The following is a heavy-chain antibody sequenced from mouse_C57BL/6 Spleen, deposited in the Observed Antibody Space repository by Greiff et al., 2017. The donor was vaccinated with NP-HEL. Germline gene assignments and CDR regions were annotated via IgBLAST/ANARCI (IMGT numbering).Heavy chain of an antibody. D-gene: IGHD1-1*01. Sequence: VQLQQPGAELVRPGSSVKLSCKASGYTFTSYWMHWVKQRPIQGLEWIGNIDPSDSETHYNQKFKDKATLTVDKSSSTAYMQLSSLTSEDSAVYYCAAYGSYWYFDVWGTGTTVTVSS. CDR1: GYTFTSYW. J-gene: IGHJ1*03. V-gene: IGHV1-52*01. CDR2: IDPSDSET. CDR3: AAYGSYWYFDV.